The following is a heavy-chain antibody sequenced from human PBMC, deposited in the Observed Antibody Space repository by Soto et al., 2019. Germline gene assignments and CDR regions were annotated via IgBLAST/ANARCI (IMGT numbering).Heavy chain of an antibody. CDR3: TRELLYYDSSGYYRDEYFQH. V-gene: IGHV3-49*03. CDR1: GFTFGDYA. Sequence: SGGSLRLSRTAYGFTFGDYAMSWFSQPPGKGLEWVGFIRSKAYGGTSEYAASVKGRFTISRDDSKSIAYLQMNSLKTEDTAVYYCTRELLYYDSSGYYRDEYFQHWGQGTQVTVSS. D-gene: IGHD3-22*01. J-gene: IGHJ1*01. CDR2: IRSKAYGGTS.